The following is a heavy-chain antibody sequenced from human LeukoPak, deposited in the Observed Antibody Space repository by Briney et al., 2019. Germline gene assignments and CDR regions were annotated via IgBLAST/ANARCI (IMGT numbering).Heavy chain of an antibody. Sequence: ASETLSLTCSVSGGSISSSFYYWGWIRHSPGKGLEWIVSIIYGGTHYYNPSLKSRITASLELSNNQFSLRPTSVTAADTAVYYCARHDYDSSGYRRDYFFDYWGQGSLVTVSS. CDR3: ARHDYDSSGYRRDYFFDY. J-gene: IGHJ4*02. V-gene: IGHV4-39*01. CDR2: IIYGGTH. CDR1: GGSISSSFYY. D-gene: IGHD3-22*01.